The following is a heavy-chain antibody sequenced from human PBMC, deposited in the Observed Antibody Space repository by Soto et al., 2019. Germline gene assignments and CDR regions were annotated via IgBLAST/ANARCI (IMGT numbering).Heavy chain of an antibody. V-gene: IGHV4-34*01. D-gene: IGHD2-2*01. CDR1: GGSFSGYY. CDR2: INHSGST. J-gene: IGHJ4*02. Sequence: SETLSLTCAVYGGSFSGYYWSWIRQPPGKGLEWIGEINHSGSTNYNPSLKSRVTISVDTSKNQFSLKLSSVTAADTAVYYCARDSSCSSTSCYFLFDYWGQGTLVTVSS. CDR3: ARDSSCSSTSCYFLFDY.